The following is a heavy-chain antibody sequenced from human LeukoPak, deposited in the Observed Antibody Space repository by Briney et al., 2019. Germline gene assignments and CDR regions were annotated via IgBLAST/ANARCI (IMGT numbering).Heavy chain of an antibody. CDR2: INPNSGGT. D-gene: IGHD3-10*01. V-gene: IGHV1-2*02. Sequence: SVKVSCKASGYTFTGYYLHWVRRAPGQGLEWMGWINPNSGGTNYAQKFQGRVTMTRDTSISTAYMELSRLRSDDTAVYYCARTTMVRGVIITGDYWGQGTLVTVSS. CDR3: ARTTMVRGVIITGDY. J-gene: IGHJ4*02. CDR1: GYTFTGYY.